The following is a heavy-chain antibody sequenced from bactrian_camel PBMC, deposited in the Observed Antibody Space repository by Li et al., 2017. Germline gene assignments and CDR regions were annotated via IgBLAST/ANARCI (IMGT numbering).Heavy chain of an antibody. V-gene: IGHV3S31*01. Sequence: VQLVESGGVLVQPGESLRLSCVGSGFTFSSVAMSWVRQAPGKGLEWVSFIYSGGDSTHYADSVKVRFTISRDNAQNTLYLQMNSLKTEDTPVYYCATTAVVGGGCPYYWGQGTQVTVS. CDR1: GFTFSSVA. CDR2: IYSGGDST. CDR3: ATTAVVGGGCPYY. J-gene: IGHJ4*01. D-gene: IGHD7*01.